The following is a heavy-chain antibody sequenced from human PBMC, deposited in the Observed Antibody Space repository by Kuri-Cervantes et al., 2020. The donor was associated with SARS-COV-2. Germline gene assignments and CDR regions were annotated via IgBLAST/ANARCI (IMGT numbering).Heavy chain of an antibody. CDR1: GDPMSSGNYY. V-gene: IGHV4-61*09. Sequence: SETLSLTCTVSGDPMSSGNYYWSWIRQPAGKELEWIGHIYTTGSTNYNPSLKSRVTISVDKSKNQFSLKLTSVTAADTAVYYCARVSWMQLWHRYFDNWGQGILVTVSS. D-gene: IGHD5-18*01. CDR3: ARVSWMQLWHRYFDN. CDR2: IYTTGST. J-gene: IGHJ4*02.